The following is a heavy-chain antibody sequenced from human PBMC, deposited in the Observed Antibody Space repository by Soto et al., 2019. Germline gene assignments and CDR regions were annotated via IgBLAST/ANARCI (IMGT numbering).Heavy chain of an antibody. Sequence: QVHLVQSGAEVKKPGASVKVSCKASGYIFNRYVMHWVRQAPGQRPEWMGWIDAGNGKTKYSEKFQGRVTITRDTSASTAYMELTTLRSEDTAVYYCARGRGWYDYWGQGTQVIVSS. J-gene: IGHJ4*02. CDR2: IDAGNGKT. V-gene: IGHV1-3*01. CDR3: ARGRGWYDY. D-gene: IGHD6-19*01. CDR1: GYIFNRYV.